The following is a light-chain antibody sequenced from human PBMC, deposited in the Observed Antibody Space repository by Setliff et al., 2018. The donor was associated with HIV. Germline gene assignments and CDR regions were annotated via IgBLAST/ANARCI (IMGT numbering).Light chain of an antibody. CDR3: CSYAGSSYV. CDR2: EVS. CDR1: SSDVGSYNL. Sequence: QSALTQPASVSGSPGQSITISCTGTSSDVGSYNLVSWYQQHPGKAPKLMIYEVSKRPSGVSNRFAGSKSGNTASLTISGLQAEDEADYYCCSYAGSSYVVATGTKVTVL. J-gene: IGLJ1*01. V-gene: IGLV2-23*02.